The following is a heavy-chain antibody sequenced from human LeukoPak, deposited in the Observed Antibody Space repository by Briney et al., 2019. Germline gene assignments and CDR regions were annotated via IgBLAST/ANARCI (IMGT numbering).Heavy chain of an antibody. Sequence: SDTLSLTCTLSGGSGSSATYYWSWIRPPPGKGREWIGYIYYSGGTNYNPSLKSRVTVSVDTSKNQCSLKLSSVTTADTAVYYCTRSTNLEAFDIWGQGTMVTVSS. CDR2: IYYSGGT. J-gene: IGHJ3*02. D-gene: IGHD2-8*01. V-gene: IGHV4-61*01. CDR3: TRSTNLEAFDI. CDR1: GGSGSSATYY.